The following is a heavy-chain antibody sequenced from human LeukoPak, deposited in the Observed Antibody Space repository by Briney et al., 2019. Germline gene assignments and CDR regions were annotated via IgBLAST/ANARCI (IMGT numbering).Heavy chain of an antibody. Sequence: GGSLRLSCAASGFTFSNYALHWVCQAPGKGLEWVAVISYDGSNKFYADSVRGRFTISRDNSKNTLFLQMNSLRPEDTAVYYCARGPDYDILADYFDYWGQEPWSPSPQ. V-gene: IGHV3-30*04. J-gene: IGHJ4*01. D-gene: IGHD3-9*01. CDR1: GFTFSNYA. CDR2: ISYDGSNK. CDR3: ARGPDYDILADYFDY.